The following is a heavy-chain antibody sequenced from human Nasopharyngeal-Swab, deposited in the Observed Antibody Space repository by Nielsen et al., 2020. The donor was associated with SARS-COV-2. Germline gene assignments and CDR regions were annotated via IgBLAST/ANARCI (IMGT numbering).Heavy chain of an antibody. CDR2: ISYDGSNK. CDR3: ARDQGGSLRSVSYYYYYGMDV. V-gene: IGHV3-30-3*01. J-gene: IGHJ6*02. CDR1: GFTFSSYA. Sequence: GESLKISCAASGFTFSSYAMHWVRQAPGKGPEWVAVISYDGSNKYYADSVKGRFTISRDNSKNTLYLQMNSLRAEDTAVYYCARDQGGSLRSVSYYYYYGMDVWGQGTTVTVSS. D-gene: IGHD1-26*01.